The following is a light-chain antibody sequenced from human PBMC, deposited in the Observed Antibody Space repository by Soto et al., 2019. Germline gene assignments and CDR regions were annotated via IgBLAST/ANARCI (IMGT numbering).Light chain of an antibody. J-gene: IGKJ1*01. CDR2: DAS. V-gene: IGKV3D-15*01. CDR1: ESVSSN. CDR3: QQYVSSPRT. Sequence: EIVIKQSASTLSVSPGERATLSCRASESVSSNLAWYQQKPGQAPRLLIYDASNRATGIPARFSGSGSGTDFTLTISSLEPEDFAVYYCQQYVSSPRTFGQGTRVDI.